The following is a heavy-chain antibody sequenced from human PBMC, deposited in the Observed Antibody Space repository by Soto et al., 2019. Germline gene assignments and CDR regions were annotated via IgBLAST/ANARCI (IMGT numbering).Heavy chain of an antibody. Sequence: GGSLRLSCAASGFTFSSYWMSWVRQAPGKGLEWVANIKQDGSGKYYVDSVKGRFTISRDNAKNSLYLQMNSLRAEDTAVYYCARYRRRRYCSSTSCRYTDFDYWGQGTLVTVSS. CDR1: GFTFSSYW. CDR3: ARYRRRRYCSSTSCRYTDFDY. J-gene: IGHJ4*02. D-gene: IGHD2-2*01. V-gene: IGHV3-7*01. CDR2: IKQDGSGK.